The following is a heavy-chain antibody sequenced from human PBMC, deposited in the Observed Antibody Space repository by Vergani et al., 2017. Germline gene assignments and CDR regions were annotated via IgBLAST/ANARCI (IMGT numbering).Heavy chain of an antibody. CDR1: GGSISSGDYY. V-gene: IGHV4-30-4*01. Sequence: QVQLQESGPGLVKPSQTLSLTCTVSGGSISSGDYYWSWIRQPPGKGLEWIGYIYYSGSTYYNPSLKSRVTISVDTSKNQFSLKLSSVTAADTAVYYCAASIAAAGTGGPYYLDYWGQGTLVTVSS. CDR3: AASIAAAGTGGPYYLDY. D-gene: IGHD6-13*01. J-gene: IGHJ4*02. CDR2: IYYSGST.